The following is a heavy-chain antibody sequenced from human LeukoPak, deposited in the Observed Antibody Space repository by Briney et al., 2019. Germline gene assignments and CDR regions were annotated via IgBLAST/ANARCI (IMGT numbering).Heavy chain of an antibody. V-gene: IGHV1-2*02. Sequence: ASVKVSCKASGYTFTGYYIHWVRQAPGQGLEWMGWNNPNSGGTNFAQKFQGRVTMTRDMSTSTVYMELSSLRSEDTAVYYCARGVVILWFGDPHSSAYFDYWGQGTLVTVSS. CDR1: GYTFTGYY. D-gene: IGHD3-10*01. J-gene: IGHJ4*02. CDR3: ARGVVILWFGDPHSSAYFDY. CDR2: NNPNSGGT.